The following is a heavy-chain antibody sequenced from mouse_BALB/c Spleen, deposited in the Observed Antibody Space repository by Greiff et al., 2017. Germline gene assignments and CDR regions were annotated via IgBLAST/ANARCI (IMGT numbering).Heavy chain of an antibody. D-gene: IGHD1-1*01. CDR1: GFSLSTSGMG. Sequence: QVTLKESGPGILQPSQTLSLTCSFSGFSLSTSGMGVSWIRQPSGKGLEWLAHIYWDDDKRYNPSLKSRLTISKDTSSNQVFLKITSVDTADTATYYCARSSYYYGSSSLAMDYWGQGTSVTVSS. CDR2: IYWDDDK. V-gene: IGHV8-12*01. CDR3: ARSSYYYGSSSLAMDY. J-gene: IGHJ4*01.